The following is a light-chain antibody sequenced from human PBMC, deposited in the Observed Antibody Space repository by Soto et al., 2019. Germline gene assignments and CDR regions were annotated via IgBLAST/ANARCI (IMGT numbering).Light chain of an antibody. V-gene: IGKV3-15*01. CDR3: QQYYKWPLT. CDR2: GAS. CDR1: ESVGNF. Sequence: EIVMTQSPATLSMSPGERATLSCRASESVGNFFAWYQQKPGQAPRLLIYGASTRATGVPARFSGSGSVTEFTLTISSLQSEDFAVYYCQQYYKWPLTFGGGTKVEIK. J-gene: IGKJ4*01.